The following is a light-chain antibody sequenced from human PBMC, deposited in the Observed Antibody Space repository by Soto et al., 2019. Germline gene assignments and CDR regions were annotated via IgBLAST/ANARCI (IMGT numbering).Light chain of an antibody. CDR1: QGIRND. Sequence: DIQMTQSPSTLSASVGDRVTITCRASQGIRNDLGWYQQKPGKAPKLLVYAASSLQSGVPSRFSGSRSGTDFTLTISSLQPEDFATYYCQQSYGTPRTFGQGTKVDIK. V-gene: IGKV1-39*01. CDR3: QQSYGTPRT. J-gene: IGKJ1*01. CDR2: AAS.